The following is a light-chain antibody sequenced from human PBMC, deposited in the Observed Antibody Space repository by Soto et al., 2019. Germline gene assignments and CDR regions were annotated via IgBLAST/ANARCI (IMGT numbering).Light chain of an antibody. Sequence: EIVLTQSPATLSLSPGERATLSCRASPSVTNFLAWYQQKPGQAPRLLIYDASTRATGIPARFGGSGSGTDFTLTISRLETEDFAVYYCQKCGGSPPWTFGQGTKVDIK. CDR1: PSVTNF. CDR2: DAS. CDR3: QKCGGSPPWT. V-gene: IGKV3-20*01. J-gene: IGKJ1*01.